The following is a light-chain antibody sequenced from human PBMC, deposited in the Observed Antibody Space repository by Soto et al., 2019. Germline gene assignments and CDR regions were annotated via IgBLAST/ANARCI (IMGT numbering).Light chain of an antibody. CDR3: MQTLQAPLT. Sequence: DIVMTQSPLSLPVTPGEPASISCKSSQSLLHSDGDNYLEWYVQKAGQSPQLLIYLVSHRASGVPDRLSGSGSGTDFTLKISKVEADDVGVYYCMQTLQAPLTFGQGTRVEIK. V-gene: IGKV2-28*01. CDR2: LVS. CDR1: QSLLHSDGDNY. J-gene: IGKJ1*01.